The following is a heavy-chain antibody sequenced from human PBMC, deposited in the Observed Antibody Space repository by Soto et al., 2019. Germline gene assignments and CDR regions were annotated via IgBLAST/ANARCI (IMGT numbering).Heavy chain of an antibody. CDR2: TYYRSKWYN. CDR1: GDSVSSNSAA. D-gene: IGHD1-20*01. J-gene: IGHJ5*01. Sequence: PSQTLSLTCAISGDSVSSNSAAWNWIRQSPSRGLEWLGRTYYRSKWYNDYAVSVKSRITINPDTSKNQFSLQLNSVTPEDTAVYYCARGPYNWNDGVPYQHNRFSSPGQGTPVPVSS. CDR3: ARGPYNWNDGVPYQHNRFSS. V-gene: IGHV6-1*01.